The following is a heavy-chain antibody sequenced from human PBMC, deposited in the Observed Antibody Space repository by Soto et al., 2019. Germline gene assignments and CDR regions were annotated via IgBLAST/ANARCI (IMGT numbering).Heavy chain of an antibody. CDR2: SNHSGST. V-gene: IGHV4-34*01. CDR1: GGSFSGYY. J-gene: IGHJ6*02. CDR3: ARSRIAVAGTDYYYGMDV. D-gene: IGHD6-19*01. Sequence: PSQTLSLTCAAYGGSFSGYYWSWIRQPPGKGLERIGESNHSGSTNYNPSLKSRVTISVDTSKNQFSLKLSSVTAADTAVYYCARSRIAVAGTDYYYGMDVWGQGTTVTV.